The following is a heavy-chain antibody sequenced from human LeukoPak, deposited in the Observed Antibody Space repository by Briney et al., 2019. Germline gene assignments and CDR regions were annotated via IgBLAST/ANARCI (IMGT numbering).Heavy chain of an antibody. D-gene: IGHD3-3*01. CDR1: GDPISGYY. Sequence: SETLSLTCTVSGDPISGYYWSWIRQPPGKGLEWIGYISYSGTTIYNPSLKSRVTMSVDTSKNQFSLKLSSVTAADTAVYYCARRYYDFWSGSGYHFDYWGQGTLVTVSS. CDR3: ARRYYDFWSGSGYHFDY. J-gene: IGHJ4*02. V-gene: IGHV4-59*01. CDR2: ISYSGTT.